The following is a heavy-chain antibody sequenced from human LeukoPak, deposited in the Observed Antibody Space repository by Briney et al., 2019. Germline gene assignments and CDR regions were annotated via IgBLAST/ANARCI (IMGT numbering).Heavy chain of an antibody. V-gene: IGHV4-4*02. CDR3: ARDSTGTTRGYFDY. Sequence: SETLSLTCAVSGASISNSNWWSGVRQPPGKGLEGIGEIYHSGSTNYNPSLKSRVTISVDKSKNQFSLKLSSETAADTAVYYCARDSTGTTRGYFDYWGQGTLVTVSS. CDR1: GASISNSNW. CDR2: IYHSGST. D-gene: IGHD1-1*01. J-gene: IGHJ4*02.